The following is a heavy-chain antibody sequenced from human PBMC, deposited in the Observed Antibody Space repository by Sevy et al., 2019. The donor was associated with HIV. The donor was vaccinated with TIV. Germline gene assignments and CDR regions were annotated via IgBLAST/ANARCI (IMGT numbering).Heavy chain of an antibody. CDR1: GYSISSGYY. CDR3: ARDRRDYYARSGSDY. Sequence: SETLSLTCTVSGYSISSGYYWGWIRQPPGKGLEWIGSIYHSGSTYNNPSLKSRVTIPVDTSKNHFSLKLSSVTAADTAVYYCARDRRDYYARSGSDYWGQGTLVTVSS. CDR2: IYHSGST. V-gene: IGHV4-38-2*02. J-gene: IGHJ4*02. D-gene: IGHD3-22*01.